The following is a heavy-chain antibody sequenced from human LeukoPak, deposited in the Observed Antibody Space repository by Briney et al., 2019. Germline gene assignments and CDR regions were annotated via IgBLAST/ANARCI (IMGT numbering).Heavy chain of an antibody. CDR1: GFTFSSYW. CDR2: INSDGSST. D-gene: IGHD3-10*01. Sequence: GGSLRLSCAASGFTFSSYWMHWVRQAPGKGLVWVSRINSDGSSTSYADSVKGRFTISRDNAKNTLYLQMNSLRAEDTAVYYCAKYGSGSYYEGSAFDIWGQGTMVTVSS. CDR3: AKYGSGSYYEGSAFDI. J-gene: IGHJ3*02. V-gene: IGHV3-74*01.